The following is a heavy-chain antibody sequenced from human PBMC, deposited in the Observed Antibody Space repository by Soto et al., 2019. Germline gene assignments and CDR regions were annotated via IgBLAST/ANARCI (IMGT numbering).Heavy chain of an antibody. V-gene: IGHV3-23*01. CDR3: AKDKHSNSLHWFDP. CDR2: ISGSGGST. J-gene: IGHJ5*02. CDR1: GFTFSSYA. D-gene: IGHD6-6*01. Sequence: EVQLLESVGRLLQPGGSLRLSCAASGFTFSSYAMSWVRQAPGKGLEWVSGISGSGGSTYYADSVKGRFTISRDNSKYTLYLQMNSLRVEDTAVYYCAKDKHSNSLHWFDPWGQGTLVAVSS.